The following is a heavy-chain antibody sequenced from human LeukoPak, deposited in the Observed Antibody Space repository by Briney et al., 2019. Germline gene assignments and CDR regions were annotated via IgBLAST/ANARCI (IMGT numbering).Heavy chain of an antibody. Sequence: SQTLSLTCAISGDSVSSNSAAWNWIRPSPSRGLEWLGKTYYRSKWYNDYPVSVKSRITINPDTSKNQFSLQLNSVTPEDTAVYYCARDTALRPMGISGFDPWGQGTLVTVSS. D-gene: IGHD3-10*01. J-gene: IGHJ5*02. CDR1: GDSVSSNSAA. V-gene: IGHV6-1*01. CDR3: ARDTALRPMGISGFDP. CDR2: TYYRSKWYN.